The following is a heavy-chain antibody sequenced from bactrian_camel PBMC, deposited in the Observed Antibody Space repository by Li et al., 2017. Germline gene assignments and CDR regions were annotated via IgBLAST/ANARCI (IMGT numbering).Heavy chain of an antibody. V-gene: IGHV3S40*01. D-gene: IGHD6*01. J-gene: IGHJ4*01. CDR3: VRPLDTNYGTWYFSY. CDR1: GFTFRIAD. CDR2: INPGGDST. Sequence: VQLVESGGGLVQPGGSLRLSCAASGFTFRIADMSWIRQAPGKGLEWVSYINPGGDSTYYIDSVKGRFTTSRDNAGDLLYLQMNSLKPEDTAVYYCVRPLDTNYGTWYFSYWGQGTQVTVS.